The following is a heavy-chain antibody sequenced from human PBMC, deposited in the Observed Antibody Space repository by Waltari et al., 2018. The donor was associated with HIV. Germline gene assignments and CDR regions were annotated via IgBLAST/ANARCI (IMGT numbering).Heavy chain of an antibody. CDR3: ARRGIQLWFYAFDI. J-gene: IGHJ3*02. CDR1: GGSISSGSYY. Sequence: QVQLQESGPGLVKPSQTLSLTCTVSGGSISSGSYYWSWIRQPAGKGLEWIGRIYTSGSTHYNPSLKSRVTISVDTSKNQFSLKLSSVTAADTAVYYCARRGIQLWFYAFDIWGQGTMVTVSS. CDR2: IYTSGST. D-gene: IGHD5-18*01. V-gene: IGHV4-61*02.